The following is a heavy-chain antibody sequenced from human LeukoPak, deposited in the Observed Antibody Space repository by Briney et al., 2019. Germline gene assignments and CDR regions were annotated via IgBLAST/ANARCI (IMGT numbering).Heavy chain of an antibody. J-gene: IGHJ4*02. D-gene: IGHD6-19*01. CDR2: IPASGGST. V-gene: IGHV3-23*01. CDR1: GFTFSSNV. CDR3: AKESSGGWYFDY. Sequence: PGGSLRLSCAASGFTFSSNVMIWVRQAPGKGLEWVSSIPASGGSTYYTDSVKGGFTISRDNSRNSLYRQVNSLRAEDTAVDYCAKESSGGWYFDYWGQGTLGTGSS.